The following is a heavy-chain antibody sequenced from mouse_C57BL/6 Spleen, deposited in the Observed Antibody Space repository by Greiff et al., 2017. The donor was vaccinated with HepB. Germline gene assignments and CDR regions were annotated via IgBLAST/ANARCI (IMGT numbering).Heavy chain of an antibody. V-gene: IGHV3-8*01. D-gene: IGHD1-1*01. CDR3: ARSLYGSRIMEY. J-gene: IGHJ4*01. CDR2: ISYSGST. CDR1: GYSITSDY. Sequence: EVKLVESGPGLAKPSQTLSLTCSVTGYSITSDYWNWIRKFPGNKLEYMGYISYSGSTYYNPSLKNRISITRDNSKNQYYLQLISVTTEDTATYYCARSLYGSRIMEYWGQGTSVTVSS.